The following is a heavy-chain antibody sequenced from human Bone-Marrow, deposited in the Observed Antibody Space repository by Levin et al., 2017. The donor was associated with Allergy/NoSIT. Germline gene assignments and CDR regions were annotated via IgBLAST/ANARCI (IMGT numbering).Heavy chain of an antibody. D-gene: IGHD2-21*02. Sequence: GGSLRLSCAASGFNFRNFGMHWVRQAPGKGLAWVAVISDDGSHKNYAESVKGRFTISRDNSKNTLYLQMNSLRGEDSAVYYCAKRSTVTAQRAAYGMDVWGLGTTVTGSS. CDR3: AKRSTVTAQRAAYGMDV. V-gene: IGHV3-30*18. CDR2: ISDDGSHK. J-gene: IGHJ6*02. CDR1: GFNFRNFG.